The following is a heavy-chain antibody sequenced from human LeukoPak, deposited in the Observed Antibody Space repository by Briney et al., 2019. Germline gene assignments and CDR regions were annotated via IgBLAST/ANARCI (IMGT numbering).Heavy chain of an antibody. V-gene: IGHV1-2*02. CDR2: INPNSGGT. J-gene: IGHJ4*02. CDR1: GYTFTSYG. Sequence: ASVKVSCKASGYTFTSYGISWVRQAPGQGLEWMGWINPNSGGTNYAQKFQGRVTMTRDTSISTAYMELSRLRSDDTAVYYCARDVLYSSSWYYFDYWGQGTLVTVSS. CDR3: ARDVLYSSSWYYFDY. D-gene: IGHD6-13*01.